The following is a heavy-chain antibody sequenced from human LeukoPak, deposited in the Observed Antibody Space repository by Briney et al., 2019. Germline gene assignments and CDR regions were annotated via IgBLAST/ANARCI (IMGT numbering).Heavy chain of an antibody. CDR3: ARADVIDRDWFDP. J-gene: IGHJ5*02. CDR2: ISYDGSNK. D-gene: IGHD3-16*02. Sequence: PGGSLRLSSAASGFTFSSYAMHWVRQAPGKGLEWVAVISYDGSNKYYADSVKGRFTISRDNSKNTLYLQMNSLRAEDTAVYYCARADVIDRDWFDPWGQGTLVTVSS. CDR1: GFTFSSYA. V-gene: IGHV3-30*04.